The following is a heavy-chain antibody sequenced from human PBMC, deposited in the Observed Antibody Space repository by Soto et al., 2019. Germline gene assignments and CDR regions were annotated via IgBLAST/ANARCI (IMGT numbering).Heavy chain of an antibody. CDR2: FNPTSGST. CDR3: ARDVAAGDY. V-gene: IGHV1-46*01. CDR1: GYTFITYY. J-gene: IGHJ4*02. D-gene: IGHD6-13*01. Sequence: QVQLVQSGAEVQKPGASVKLSCKASGYTFITYYIHWVRQAPGQGLEWMGIFNPTSGSTNYAQKFQGRVTLTMDTSTRTVYMELSSLRFDDTAVYYCARDVAAGDYWGQGTLVTVSS.